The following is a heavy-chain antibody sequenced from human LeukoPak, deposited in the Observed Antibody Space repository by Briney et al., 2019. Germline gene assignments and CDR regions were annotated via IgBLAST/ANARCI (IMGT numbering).Heavy chain of an antibody. CDR1: GGSISDYF. J-gene: IGHJ3*01. CDR3: ARRFRTEGDLHHDAYDV. V-gene: IGHV4-59*01. CDR2: VYYIGKP. Sequence: SETLSLTCSVSGGSISDYFWGWIRQPPGKGLEWVGHVYYIGKPTCSRSLGSGASISVETSRNQFSLELTSATATDTAAYYCARRFRTEGDLHHDAYDVWGQGTVVTVSS. D-gene: IGHD3-16*01.